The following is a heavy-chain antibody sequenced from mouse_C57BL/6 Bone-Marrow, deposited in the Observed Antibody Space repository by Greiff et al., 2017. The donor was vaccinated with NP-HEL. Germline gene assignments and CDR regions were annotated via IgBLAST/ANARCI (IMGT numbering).Heavy chain of an antibody. J-gene: IGHJ1*03. CDR1: GFTFSDYY. Sequence: EVKVVESEGGLVQPGSSMKLSCTASGFTFSDYYMAWVRQVPEKGLEWVANINYDGSSTYYLDSLKSRFIISRDNAKNILYLQMSSLKSEDTATYYCARALYRNWYFDVWGTGTTVTVSS. D-gene: IGHD2-14*01. CDR3: ARALYRNWYFDV. CDR2: INYDGSST. V-gene: IGHV5-16*01.